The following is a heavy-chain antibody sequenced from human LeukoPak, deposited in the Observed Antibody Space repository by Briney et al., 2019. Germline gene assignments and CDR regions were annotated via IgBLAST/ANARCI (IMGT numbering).Heavy chain of an antibody. Sequence: SETLSLTCAVYGGSFSGYYWSWIRQPPGKGLEWIGEINHSGSTNYNPSLKGRVTISVDTSKNQFSLKLSSVTAADTAVYYCARGQLLGWLQLCPYFDHWGQGTLVTVSS. V-gene: IGHV4-34*01. CDR1: GGSFSGYY. CDR2: INHSGST. D-gene: IGHD5-24*01. CDR3: ARGQLLGWLQLCPYFDH. J-gene: IGHJ4*02.